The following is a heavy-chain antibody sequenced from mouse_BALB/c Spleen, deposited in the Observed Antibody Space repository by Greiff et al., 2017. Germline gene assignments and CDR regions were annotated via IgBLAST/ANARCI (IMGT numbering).Heavy chain of an antibody. CDR2: IWGDGST. CDR1: GFSLTGYG. CDR3: ARGYDGYYYAMDY. V-gene: IGHV2-6-7*01. D-gene: IGHD2-3*01. Sequence: VHLVESGPGLVAPSQSLSITCTVSGFSLTGYGVNWVRQPPGKGLEWLGMIWGDGSTDYNSALKSRLSISKDNSKSQVFLKMNSLQTDDTARYYCARGYDGYYYAMDYWGQGTSVTVSS. J-gene: IGHJ4*01.